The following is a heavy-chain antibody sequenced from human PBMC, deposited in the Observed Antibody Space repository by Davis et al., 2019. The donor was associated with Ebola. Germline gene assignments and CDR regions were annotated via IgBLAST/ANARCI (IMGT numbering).Heavy chain of an antibody. V-gene: IGHV3-74*01. J-gene: IGHJ4*02. Sequence: GESLKISCAASGFTFSSNWMHWVRQAPGKGLVWVSRTNSDGSITSYADSVKGRFTISRDNAKNTLYLHMNSLTAEDTAVYYCTRDGTRDSLVYWGQGTLVTVSS. CDR1: GFTFSSNW. CDR3: TRDGTRDSLVY. D-gene: IGHD1-1*01. CDR2: TNSDGSIT.